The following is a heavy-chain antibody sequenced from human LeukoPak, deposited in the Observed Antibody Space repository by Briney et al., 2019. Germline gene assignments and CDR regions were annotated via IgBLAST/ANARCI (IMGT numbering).Heavy chain of an antibody. V-gene: IGHV3-21*01. D-gene: IGHD3-10*01. J-gene: IGHJ4*02. CDR1: GFTFSSYS. CDR2: ISSSSSYI. CDR3: ARDFWFRELLPTYFDY. Sequence: GGSLRLSCAASGFTFSSYSMNWVRQAPGKGLEWVSSISSSSSYIYYADPVKGRFTISRDNAKNSLYLQMNSLRAEDTAVYYCARDFWFRELLPTYFDYWGQGTLVTVSS.